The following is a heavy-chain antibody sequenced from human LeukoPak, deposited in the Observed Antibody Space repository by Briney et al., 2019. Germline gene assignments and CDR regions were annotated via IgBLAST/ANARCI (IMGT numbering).Heavy chain of an antibody. Sequence: GESLKISCKGSGFRFTNSWIAWARQMPGKGLEWLGIILPDDSDTRYSPSFQGQVTISADKFINTAYLQWNSLKASDTAMYYCARSSGVSTMMLDLDYWGQGTLVTVSS. D-gene: IGHD5/OR15-5a*01. CDR1: GFRFTNSW. J-gene: IGHJ4*02. CDR2: ILPDDSDT. V-gene: IGHV5-51*01. CDR3: ARSSGVSTMMLDLDY.